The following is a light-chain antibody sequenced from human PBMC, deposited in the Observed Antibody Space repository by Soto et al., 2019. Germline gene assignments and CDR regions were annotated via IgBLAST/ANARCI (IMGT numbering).Light chain of an antibody. CDR2: DAS. CDR1: HSVSNN. Sequence: EIVMTQSTGTLSVSPGERATLLCRASHSVSNNCAVYQQKPGQAPRILIYDASTRATGIPARFSGSGSGTEFTLTINSLQSEDYAVDYCHQYSKLPSFTFGPGTQVDIK. V-gene: IGKV3-15*01. CDR3: HQYSKLPSFT. J-gene: IGKJ3*01.